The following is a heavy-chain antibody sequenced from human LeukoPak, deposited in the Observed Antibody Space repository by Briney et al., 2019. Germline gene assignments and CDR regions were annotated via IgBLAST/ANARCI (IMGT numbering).Heavy chain of an antibody. V-gene: IGHV4-59*08. CDR1: GASISSYY. CDR2: IYYSGST. CDR3: ARLGRWLQFPYFDY. D-gene: IGHD5-24*01. J-gene: IGHJ4*02. Sequence: PSETLSLTCTVSGASISSYYWSWIRQPPGKGLEWIGYIYYSGSTNYNPSLKSRVTISVDTSKNQFSLKLSSVTAADTAVYYCARLGRWLQFPYFDYWGQGTLVTVSS.